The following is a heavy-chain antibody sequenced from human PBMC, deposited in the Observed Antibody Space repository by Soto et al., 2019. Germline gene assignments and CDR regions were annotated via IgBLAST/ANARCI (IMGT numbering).Heavy chain of an antibody. CDR3: ARSHYTYGVLIEY. D-gene: IGHD2-8*01. V-gene: IGHV4-39*01. CDR1: GDSITTNGYY. J-gene: IGHJ4*02. Sequence: SETLSLTCSVSGDSITTNGYYWGWIRQPPGKGLQWIGNVYWTGSTFSHPSLTSRVFISVDTSKNEFSLRLTSVTAADTAVYFCARSHYTYGVLIEYWGPGTLVTVSS. CDR2: VYWTGST.